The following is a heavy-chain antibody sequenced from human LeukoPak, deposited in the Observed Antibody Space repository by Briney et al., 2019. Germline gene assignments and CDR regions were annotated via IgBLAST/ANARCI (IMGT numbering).Heavy chain of an antibody. CDR3: AKDLITIFGVVINPNWFDP. V-gene: IGHV3-30*18. D-gene: IGHD3-3*01. CDR1: GFTFSSYG. J-gene: IGHJ5*02. CDR2: ISYDGVNK. Sequence: GGSLRLSCAASGFTFSSYGMHWVRQAPGKGLEWVAVISYDGVNKYYADSVKGRFTISRDNSKNTLYLQMNSLRAEDTAVYYCAKDLITIFGVVINPNWFDPWGQGTLVTVSS.